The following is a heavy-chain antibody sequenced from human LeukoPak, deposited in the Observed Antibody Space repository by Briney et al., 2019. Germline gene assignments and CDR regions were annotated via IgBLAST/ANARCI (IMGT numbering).Heavy chain of an antibody. D-gene: IGHD6-13*01. V-gene: IGHV3-23*01. CDR2: IRGSGGGT. J-gene: IGHJ6*02. CDR3: ARHSHSSSWSPLYYYYGMDV. CDR1: GFTFSSYA. Sequence: GGSLRLSCAASGFTFSSYAMSWVRQAPGKGLEWVSAIRGSGGGTYYADSVKGRFTISRDNSKNTLYLQMNSLRAEDTAVYYCARHSHSSSWSPLYYYYGMDVWGQGTTVTVSS.